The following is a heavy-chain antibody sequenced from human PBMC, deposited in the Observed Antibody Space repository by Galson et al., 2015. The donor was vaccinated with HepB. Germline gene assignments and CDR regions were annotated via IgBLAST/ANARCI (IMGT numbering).Heavy chain of an antibody. CDR2: ISAYNGNT. CDR1: GYTFTSYG. J-gene: IGHJ4*02. V-gene: IGHV1-18*01. CDR3: ARSATTIFGAVVGDDY. D-gene: IGHD3-3*01. Sequence: SVKVSCKASGYTFTSYGISWVRQAPGQGLEWMGWISAYNGNTNYAQKLQGRVTMTTDTSTSTAYMELRSLRSDDTAVYYCARSATTIFGAVVGDDYWGQGTLVTVSS.